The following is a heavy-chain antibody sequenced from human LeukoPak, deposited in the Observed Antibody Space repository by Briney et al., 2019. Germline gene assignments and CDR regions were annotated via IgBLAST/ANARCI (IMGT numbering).Heavy chain of an antibody. Sequence: SETLSLTCTVSGGSISSYYWSWIRQPPGKGLEWIGYIYYSGSTNYNPSLKSRVTISVDTSKNQFSLKLSSVTAADTVVYYCARDRWKYRLWGQGTMVTVSS. CDR1: GGSISSYY. J-gene: IGHJ3*01. V-gene: IGHV4-59*01. CDR3: ARDRWKYRL. CDR2: IYYSGST. D-gene: IGHD1-7*01.